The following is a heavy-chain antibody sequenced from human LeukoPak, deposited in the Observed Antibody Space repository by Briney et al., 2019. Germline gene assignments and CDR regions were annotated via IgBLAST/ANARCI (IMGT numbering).Heavy chain of an antibody. CDR2: INPNSGGT. Sequence: GASLKPSCKASGYTLTGYYMHSVRQAPGQRLEWMGWINPNSGGTNYAQTFQGRVTMTRDTSISTAYMELSRLRSDDTAVYYCAREGRRPARFDYWGQGTLVTVSS. D-gene: IGHD3-10*01. CDR3: AREGRRPARFDY. J-gene: IGHJ4*02. V-gene: IGHV1-2*02. CDR1: GYTLTGYY.